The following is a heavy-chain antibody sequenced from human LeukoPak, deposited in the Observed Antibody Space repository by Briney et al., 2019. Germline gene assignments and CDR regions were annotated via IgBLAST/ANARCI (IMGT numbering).Heavy chain of an antibody. Sequence: GGSLRLSCAASGFTFSSYAMSWVRQAPGKGLEWVSAISGSGGSTYYADSVKGRFTISRDNSKNTLYLQMNSLRAEDTAVYYCAKDGPRSYYGSGSFLPAWFDPWGQGTLVTVSS. CDR3: AKDGPRSYYGSGSFLPAWFDP. CDR1: GFTFSSYA. J-gene: IGHJ5*02. CDR2: ISGSGGST. D-gene: IGHD3-10*01. V-gene: IGHV3-23*01.